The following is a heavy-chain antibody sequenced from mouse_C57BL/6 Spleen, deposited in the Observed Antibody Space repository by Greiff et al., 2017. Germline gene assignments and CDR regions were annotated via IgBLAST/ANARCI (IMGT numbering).Heavy chain of an antibody. D-gene: IGHD1-1*01. J-gene: IGHJ1*03. CDR3: ARRGVVARGYFDV. CDR1: GYTFTSYW. V-gene: IGHV1-59*01. Sequence: QVQLQQPGAELVRPGTSVKLSCKASGYTFTSYWMHWVKQRPGQGLEWIGVIDPSDSYTNYNQKFKGKATLTVDTSSSTAYMQLSSLTSEDSAVYDCARRGVVARGYFDVWGTGTTVTVSS. CDR2: IDPSDSYT.